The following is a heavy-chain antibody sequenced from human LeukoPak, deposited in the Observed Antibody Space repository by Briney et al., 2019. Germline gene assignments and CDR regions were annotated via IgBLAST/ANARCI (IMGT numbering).Heavy chain of an antibody. V-gene: IGHV4-59*02. CDR1: GGSVNSYY. CDR2: IYYSGST. CDR3: ARDRDGYNYPYYYYYMDV. D-gene: IGHD5-24*01. Sequence: SETLSLTCTVSGGSVNSYYWSWIRQPPGKGLEWIGYIYYSGSTNYNPSLKSRVTISVDTSKNQFSLKLSSVTAADTAVYYCARDRDGYNYPYYYYYMDVWGKGTTVTISS. J-gene: IGHJ6*03.